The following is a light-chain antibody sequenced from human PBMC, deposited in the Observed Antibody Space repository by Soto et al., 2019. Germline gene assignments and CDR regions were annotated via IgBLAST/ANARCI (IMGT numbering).Light chain of an antibody. Sequence: DIQLTQSPSFLSASVGDRVTITCRASQGISSYLAWYQQKAGKAPNLLINAASTLQSGVPSRFSGSGSGTEFPLTISSLQPEDFATYYCQQLSSYPITFGQGTRLEIK. V-gene: IGKV1-9*01. CDR2: AAS. CDR3: QQLSSYPIT. J-gene: IGKJ5*01. CDR1: QGISSY.